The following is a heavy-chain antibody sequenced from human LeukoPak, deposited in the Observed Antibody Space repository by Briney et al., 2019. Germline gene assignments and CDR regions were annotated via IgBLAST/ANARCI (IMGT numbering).Heavy chain of an antibody. V-gene: IGHV4-61*02. J-gene: IGHJ4*02. CDR3: AREDYDFWSGYSTFDY. D-gene: IGHD3-3*01. Sequence: SETLSLTCTVSGGSISSGSYYWRWIRQRAGKGLDWIGRIYTSGSTNYNPSLKSRVTISVDTSKNQFSLKLSSVTAADTAVYYCAREDYDFWSGYSTFDYWGQGTLVTVSS. CDR2: IYTSGST. CDR1: GGSISSGSYY.